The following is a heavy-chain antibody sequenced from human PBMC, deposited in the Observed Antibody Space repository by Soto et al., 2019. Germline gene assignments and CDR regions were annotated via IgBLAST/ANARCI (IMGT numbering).Heavy chain of an antibody. J-gene: IGHJ4*02. D-gene: IGHD3-22*01. CDR1: GFTFSSYW. CDR2: ISPAGKNT. CDR3: VRGASSGYYRIDY. V-gene: IGHV3-74*01. Sequence: DVHLVESGGDLVHPGGSLRLSCAASGFTFSSYWMHWVRQVPGKGLVGVSRISPAGKNTNYADSVKCRFTISRDNAKNTVFLQMNSLRVEDMAVYYCVRGASSGYYRIDYWGQGALVTVSS.